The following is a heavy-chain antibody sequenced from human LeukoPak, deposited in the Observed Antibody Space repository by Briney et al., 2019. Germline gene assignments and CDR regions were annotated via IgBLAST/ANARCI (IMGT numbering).Heavy chain of an antibody. J-gene: IGHJ4*02. CDR2: ISGSGGST. CDR1: GFTFSSYA. CDR3: ARPYYDFWSGYYPFDY. V-gene: IGHV3-23*01. Sequence: PGGSLRLSCAASGFTFSSYAMSWVRQAPGKGLEWVSAISGSGGSTYYADSVKGRFTISRDNSKNTLYLQMNSLRAEDTAVYYCARPYYDFWSGYYPFDYWGQGTLVTVSS. D-gene: IGHD3-3*01.